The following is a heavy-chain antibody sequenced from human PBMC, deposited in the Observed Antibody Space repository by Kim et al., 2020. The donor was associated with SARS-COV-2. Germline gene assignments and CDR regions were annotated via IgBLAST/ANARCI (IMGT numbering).Heavy chain of an antibody. D-gene: IGHD3-10*01. V-gene: IGHV3-23*01. CDR2: ISGSGGST. Sequence: GGSLRLSCAASGFTFSSYAMSWVRQAPGKGLEWVSAISGSGGSTYYADSVKGRFTISRDNSKNTLYLQMNSLRAEDTAVYYCAKAWGVVRFTMVRGVTFSDYWGQGTLVTVSS. J-gene: IGHJ4*02. CDR1: GFTFSSYA. CDR3: AKAWGVVRFTMVRGVTFSDY.